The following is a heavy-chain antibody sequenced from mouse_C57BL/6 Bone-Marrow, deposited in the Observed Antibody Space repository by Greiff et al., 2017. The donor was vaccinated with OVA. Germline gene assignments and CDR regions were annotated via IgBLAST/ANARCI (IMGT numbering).Heavy chain of an antibody. CDR3: TGPLITTVVATDYFDY. V-gene: IGHV1-5*01. CDR1: GYTFTSYW. J-gene: IGHJ2*01. Sequence: EVQLQQSGTVLARPGASVKMSCKTSGYTFTSYWMHWVKQRPGQGLEWIGAIYPGNSDTSYNQKFKGKAKLTAVTSASTAYMELSSLTNEDSAVYYCTGPLITTVVATDYFDYWGQGTTLTVSS. D-gene: IGHD1-1*01. CDR2: IYPGNSDT.